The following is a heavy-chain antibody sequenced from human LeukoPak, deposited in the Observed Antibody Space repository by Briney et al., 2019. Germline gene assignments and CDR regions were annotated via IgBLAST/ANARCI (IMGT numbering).Heavy chain of an antibody. CDR2: ISYDGSNK. V-gene: IGHV3-30*04. CDR1: GFTFSSYA. J-gene: IGHJ6*04. D-gene: IGHD3-10*01. CDR3: ATERYYGSGSYWAMDV. Sequence: GGSLRLSCAASGFTFSSYAMHWVRQAPGKGLEWVAVISYDGSNKYYADSVKGRFTISRDNSKNTLYLQMNSLRAEDTVVYYCATERYYGSGSYWAMDVWGKGTTVTVSS.